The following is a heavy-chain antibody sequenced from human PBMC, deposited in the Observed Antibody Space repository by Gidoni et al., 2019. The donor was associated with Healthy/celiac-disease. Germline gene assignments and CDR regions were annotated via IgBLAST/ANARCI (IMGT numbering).Heavy chain of an antibody. V-gene: IGHV1-24*01. CDR2: FDPEDGET. CDR3: ATSGFDYELENAFDI. J-gene: IGHJ3*02. D-gene: IGHD4-17*01. Sequence: QVQLVQSGAEAKKPGASVKVSCKVYGYTLTELSMHWVRQAPGKGLEWMGGFDPEDGETIYAQKFQGRVTMTEDTSTDTAYMELSSLRSEDTAVYYCATSGFDYELENAFDIWGQGTMVTVSS. CDR1: GYTLTELS.